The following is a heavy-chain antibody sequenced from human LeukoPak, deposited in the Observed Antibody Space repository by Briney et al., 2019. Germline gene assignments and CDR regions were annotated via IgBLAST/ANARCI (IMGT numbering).Heavy chain of an antibody. D-gene: IGHD1-26*01. CDR2: ISYDGSNK. V-gene: IGHV3-30-3*01. J-gene: IGHJ4*02. CDR1: EFTFSNYA. CDR3: ARDRVGATDYFDY. Sequence: GRSLRLSCAASEFTFSNYAVHWVRQAPGKGLQWVAVISYDGSNKYYADSVKGRFTISRDNSKNTLYLQMNSLRAEDTAVYYCARDRVGATDYFDYWGQGTLVTVSS.